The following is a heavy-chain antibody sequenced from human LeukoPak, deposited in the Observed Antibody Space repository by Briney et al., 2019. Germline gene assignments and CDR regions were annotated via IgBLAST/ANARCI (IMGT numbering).Heavy chain of an antibody. J-gene: IGHJ4*02. V-gene: IGHV4-39*07. CDR2: IYYSGST. Sequence: SETLSLTCTVSGGSISSSSYYWGWIRQPPGKGLEWIGSIYYSGSTYYNPSLKSRVTMSVDTSKNQFSLKLSSVTAEDTAVYYCARGGGVGHWYFDHWGQGTLVTVSS. CDR3: ARGGGVGHWYFDH. D-gene: IGHD1-1*01. CDR1: GGSISSSSYY.